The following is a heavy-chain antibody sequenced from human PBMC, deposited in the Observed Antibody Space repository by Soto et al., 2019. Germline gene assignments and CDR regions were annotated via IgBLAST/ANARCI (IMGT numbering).Heavy chain of an antibody. CDR1: GGSFRTYA. Sequence: QGQLVQSGAGVKKPGSSVKVSCKASGGSFRTYAINWVRQAPGQGLEWMGGIIPMLAAPTYAQKFQGRLTITADESTTTVYMELSSLTSEDTAVYYCARVGPPSPSVIWFFDLWGRGTLVTVSS. V-gene: IGHV1-69*01. D-gene: IGHD2-21*01. J-gene: IGHJ2*01. CDR3: ARVGPPSPSVIWFFDL. CDR2: IIPMLAAP.